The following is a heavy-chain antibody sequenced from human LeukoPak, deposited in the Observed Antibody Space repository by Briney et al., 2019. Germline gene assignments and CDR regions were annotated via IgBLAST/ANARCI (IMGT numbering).Heavy chain of an antibody. CDR3: ARARGDFWSGYYIHYYGMDV. CDR1: GYTFTSYY. Sequence: ASVKVSCKASGYTFTSYYMHWVRQAPGQGLEWMGIINPSGGSTSYAQKFQGRVTMPRDTSTSTVYMELSSLRSEDTAVYYCARARGDFWSGYYIHYYGMDVWGQGTTVTVSS. V-gene: IGHV1-46*01. D-gene: IGHD3-3*01. J-gene: IGHJ6*02. CDR2: INPSGGST.